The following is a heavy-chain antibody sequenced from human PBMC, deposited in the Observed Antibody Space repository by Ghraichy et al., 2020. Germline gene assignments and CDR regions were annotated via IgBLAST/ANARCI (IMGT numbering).Heavy chain of an antibody. D-gene: IGHD4-17*01. J-gene: IGHJ4*02. CDR1: GFTFSSYA. Sequence: GESLNISCAASGFTFSSYAMSWVRQAPGKGLEWVSAISGSGGSTYYADSVKGRFTISRDNSKNTLYLQMNSLRAEDTAVYYCAKAPDYYGDYTYYFDYWGQGTLVTVSS. V-gene: IGHV3-23*01. CDR2: ISGSGGST. CDR3: AKAPDYYGDYTYYFDY.